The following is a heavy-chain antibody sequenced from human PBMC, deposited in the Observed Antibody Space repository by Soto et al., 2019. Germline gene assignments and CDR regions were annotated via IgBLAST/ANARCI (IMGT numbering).Heavy chain of an antibody. CDR1: GGSISGGVHS. J-gene: IGHJ2*01. V-gene: IGHV4-30-4*01. CDR3: ARDKMHLTLDGNFDL. D-gene: IGHD2-21*02. Sequence: QVQLQESGPGLVKPSETLSLTCTVSGGSISGGVHSWSWIRQPPGKGLEWIGHIFDSGSTYYNPSLKPRPAITVDPYKNQFSLSVSSVTPPDTPVYYCARDKMHLTLDGNFDLWGRCTPVTVSS. CDR2: IFDSGST.